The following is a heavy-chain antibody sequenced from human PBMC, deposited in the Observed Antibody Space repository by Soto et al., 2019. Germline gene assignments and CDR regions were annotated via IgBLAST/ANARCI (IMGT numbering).Heavy chain of an antibody. D-gene: IGHD4-17*01. CDR1: GGSITSHTHY. CDR2: IYFRGTT. CDR3: ATYDYGDFYFDD. V-gene: IGHV4-31*03. J-gene: IGHJ4*02. Sequence: QVQLQESGPGLVKPSQTLSLTCTVSGGSITSHTHYWSWSRQHPGKGLEWIGNIYFRGTTYYNPSLESRAIISVDTSKNQFSLRLTSVTAADTAVYFCATYDYGDFYFDDWGQGTLVSVSS.